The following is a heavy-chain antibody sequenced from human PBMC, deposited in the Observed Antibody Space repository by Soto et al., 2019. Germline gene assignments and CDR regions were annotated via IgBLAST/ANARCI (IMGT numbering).Heavy chain of an antibody. V-gene: IGHV5-51*01. CDR2: IYPGDSET. CDR3: ASPSAYGWTLDV. D-gene: IGHD3-22*01. CDR1: IYTFTSYW. J-gene: IGHJ3*01. Sequence: HGESLKISGKGSIYTFTSYWIAWVRQMPGKGLECMGIIYPGDSETRYSPSLQGQVSISADKSINTAYLQWSSLKASDTAMYYCASPSAYGWTLDVWGQGTMVTVSS.